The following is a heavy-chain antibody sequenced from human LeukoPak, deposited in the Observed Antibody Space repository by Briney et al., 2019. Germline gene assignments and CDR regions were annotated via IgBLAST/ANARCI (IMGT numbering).Heavy chain of an antibody. CDR2: IYPGDSDT. CDR3: ARRVGIVVAGDFDY. CDR1: GYSFTNYW. J-gene: IGHJ4*02. D-gene: IGHD6-19*01. Sequence: GESLKISCKGSGYSFTNYWICWVRQMPGKGLEWMGIIYPGDSDTRYSPSFQGQVTISADKSISTAYLQWSSLKASDTATYYCARRVGIVVAGDFDYWGQGTLVTVSS. V-gene: IGHV5-51*01.